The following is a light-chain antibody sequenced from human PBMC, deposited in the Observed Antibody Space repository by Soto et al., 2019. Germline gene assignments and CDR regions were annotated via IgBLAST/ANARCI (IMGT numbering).Light chain of an antibody. J-gene: IGKJ5*01. V-gene: IGKV3-11*01. Sequence: EIVFTQSPATLSLSPGERSTLSCRASQSVNNFLAWYQQRPGQAPRLLMYEASNRATGVPARFSGSGSGTDFTLTIRSLEPEDFAVYYCQQRSNWPLITFGQGTRREIK. CDR2: EAS. CDR1: QSVNNF. CDR3: QQRSNWPLIT.